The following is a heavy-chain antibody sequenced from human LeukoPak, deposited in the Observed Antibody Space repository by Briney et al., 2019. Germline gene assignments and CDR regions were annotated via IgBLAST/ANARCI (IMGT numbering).Heavy chain of an antibody. Sequence: ASVKVSCKASGYTFTGYYMHWVRQAPGQGLEWMGWINPNSGGTNYAQKFQGRVTMTRDTSISTAYMELSRLRSDDTAVYYCARADIVVVVAAPGRFDYWGQGTLVTVSS. D-gene: IGHD2-15*01. V-gene: IGHV1-2*02. CDR3: ARADIVVVVAAPGRFDY. CDR1: GYTFTGYY. CDR2: INPNSGGT. J-gene: IGHJ4*02.